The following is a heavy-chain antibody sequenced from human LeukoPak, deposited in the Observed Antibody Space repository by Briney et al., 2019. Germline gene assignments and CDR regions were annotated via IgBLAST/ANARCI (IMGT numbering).Heavy chain of an antibody. Sequence: SETLSLTCTVSGGPISSHYWSWIRHPPAKGLPCIGYIYYSGSTNYNPSLKSRVTMSVDTSKNQFSLKLSSVTAADTAVYYCARDAGYSSSWDHAFDIWGQGTMVTVSS. V-gene: IGHV4-59*11. D-gene: IGHD6-13*01. CDR1: GGPISSHY. CDR2: IYYSGST. J-gene: IGHJ3*02. CDR3: ARDAGYSSSWDHAFDI.